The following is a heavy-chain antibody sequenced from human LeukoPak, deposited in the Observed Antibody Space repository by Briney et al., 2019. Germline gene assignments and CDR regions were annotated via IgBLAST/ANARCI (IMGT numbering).Heavy chain of an antibody. CDR3: AREGGTIRGAAAGTVDY. D-gene: IGHD6-13*01. J-gene: IGHJ4*02. CDR2: ISSSGSTI. Sequence: GSLRLSXXXXGFTFSDYYMSWIRQAPGKGLEWVSYISSSGSTIYYADSVKGRFTISRDNAKNSLYLQMNSLRAEDTAVYYCAREGGTIRGAAAGTVDYWGQGTLVTVSS. V-gene: IGHV3-11*01. CDR1: GFTFSDYY.